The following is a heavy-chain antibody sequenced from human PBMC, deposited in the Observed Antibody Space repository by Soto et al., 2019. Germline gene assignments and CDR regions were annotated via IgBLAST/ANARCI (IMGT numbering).Heavy chain of an antibody. CDR2: IYYSGST. J-gene: IGHJ4*02. Sequence: SDTLSLTCTVSGGSISRGGYYWSWIRQHPGKGLEWIGYIYYSGSTYYNPSLKSRVTISVDTSKNQFSLKLSSVTAADTAVYYCARAIGGTYGSGSYYTTKSLKAFDYWGQGTLVTVSS. D-gene: IGHD3-10*01. CDR1: GGSISRGGYY. V-gene: IGHV4-31*03. CDR3: ARAIGGTYGSGSYYTTKSLKAFDY.